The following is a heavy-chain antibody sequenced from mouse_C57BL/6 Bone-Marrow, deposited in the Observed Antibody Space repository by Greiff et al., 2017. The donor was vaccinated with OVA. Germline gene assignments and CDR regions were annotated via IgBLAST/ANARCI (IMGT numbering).Heavy chain of an antibody. D-gene: IGHD2-10*01. V-gene: IGHV5-17*01. CDR2: ISSGSSTI. CDR3: ARPYYGNLDY. Sequence: EVHLVESGGGLVKPGGSLKLSCAASGFTFSDYGMHWVRQAPEKGLEWVAYISSGSSTIYYADTVKGRFTISRDNANNTLFLQMTSLRSEDTAMYYCARPYYGNLDYWGQGTTLTVSS. J-gene: IGHJ2*01. CDR1: GFTFSDYG.